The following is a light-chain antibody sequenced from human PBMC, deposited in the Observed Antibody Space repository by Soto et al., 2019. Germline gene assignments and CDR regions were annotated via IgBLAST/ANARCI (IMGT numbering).Light chain of an antibody. CDR3: GTWDSSLSAGGV. CDR1: SSNIGNNY. Sequence: QSVLTQPPSVSAAPGQKVTISCSGSSSNIGNNYVSWYQQLPGTAPKLLIYDNNERPSGIPDRFSGSKSGTSATLGITGLQTGDEADYYCGTWDSSLSAGGVFGTGTKLTVL. V-gene: IGLV1-51*01. CDR2: DNN. J-gene: IGLJ1*01.